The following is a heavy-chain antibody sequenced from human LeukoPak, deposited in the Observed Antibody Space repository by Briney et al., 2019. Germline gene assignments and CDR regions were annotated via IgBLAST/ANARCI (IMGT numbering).Heavy chain of an antibody. CDR3: ARVGQQQAFYYYYYMDV. Sequence: GASVKVSCKASGYTFTSYGISWVRQAPGQGLEWMGWISAYNGNTNYAQKLQGRVTMTTDTSTSTAYMELRSLRSDDTAVYYCARVGQQQAFYYYYYMDVWGKGTTVTVSS. V-gene: IGHV1-18*01. D-gene: IGHD6-13*01. CDR1: GYTFTSYG. CDR2: ISAYNGNT. J-gene: IGHJ6*03.